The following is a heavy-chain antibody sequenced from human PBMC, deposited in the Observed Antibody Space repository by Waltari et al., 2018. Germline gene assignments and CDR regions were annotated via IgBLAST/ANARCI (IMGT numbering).Heavy chain of an antibody. CDR3: ARVEWELPGTVFDY. J-gene: IGHJ4*02. CDR2: IYHSGST. D-gene: IGHD1-26*01. Sequence: QVQLQESGPGLVKPSETLSLTCAVSGYSISSGYYWGWIRQPPGKGLEWIGSIYHSGSTYYNPSLKSRVTISVDTSKNQFSLKLSSVTAADTAVYYCARVEWELPGTVFDYWGQGTLVTVSS. CDR1: GYSISSGYY. V-gene: IGHV4-38-2*01.